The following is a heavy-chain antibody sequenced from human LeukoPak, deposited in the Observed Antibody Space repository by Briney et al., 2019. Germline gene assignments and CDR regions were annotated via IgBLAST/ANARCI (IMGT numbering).Heavy chain of an antibody. D-gene: IGHD3-22*01. CDR2: ISGSGGST. J-gene: IGHJ4*02. Sequence: GGSLRLSCAASGFTFSSYAMSWVRQAPGKGLEWVSAISGSGGSTYYADSVKGRFTISRDNSKNTLYLQMTSLRDEDTAVYYCAKRNSSGYYYFDYWGQGTLVTVSS. CDR3: AKRNSSGYYYFDY. V-gene: IGHV3-23*01. CDR1: GFTFSSYA.